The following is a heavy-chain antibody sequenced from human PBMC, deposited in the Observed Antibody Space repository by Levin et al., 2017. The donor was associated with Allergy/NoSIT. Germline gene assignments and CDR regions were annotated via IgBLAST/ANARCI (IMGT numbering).Heavy chain of an antibody. CDR1: GFTFSSYW. D-gene: IGHD5-18*01. J-gene: IGHJ4*02. V-gene: IGHV3-74*01. CDR3: ARGLQLRYYFDY. Sequence: ASVKVSCAASGFTFSSYWMHWVRQAPGKGLVWVSRINSDGSSTSYADSVKGRFTISRDNAKNTLYLQMNSLRAEDTAVYYCARGLQLRYYFDYWGQGTLVTVSS. CDR2: INSDGSST.